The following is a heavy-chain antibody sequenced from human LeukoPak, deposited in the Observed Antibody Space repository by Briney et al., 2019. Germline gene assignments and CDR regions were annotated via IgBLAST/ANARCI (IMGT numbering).Heavy chain of an antibody. CDR2: INHSGST. Sequence: KPSETLSLTCAVYGGSFSGYYWSWIRQPPGKGLEWIGEINHSGSTNYNPSLKSRVTISVDTSKNQFSLKLSSVTAADTAVYYCARGGASHSSGYNYWGRALYFDYWGQGTLVTVSS. CDR1: GGSFSGYY. J-gene: IGHJ4*02. CDR3: ARGGASHSSGYNYWGRALYFDY. V-gene: IGHV4-34*01. D-gene: IGHD3-22*01.